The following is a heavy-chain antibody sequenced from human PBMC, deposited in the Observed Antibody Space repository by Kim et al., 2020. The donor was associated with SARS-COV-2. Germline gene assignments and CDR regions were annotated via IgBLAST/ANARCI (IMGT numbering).Heavy chain of an antibody. CDR2: ISWDGGST. J-gene: IGHJ2*01. Sequence: GGSLRLSCAASGFTFDDYTMHWVRQAPGKGLEWVSLISWDGGSTYYADSVKGRFTISRDNSKNSLYLQMNSLRTEDTALYYCAKDGGSGSYYNGWYFDLWGRGTLVTVSS. V-gene: IGHV3-43*01. CDR1: GFTFDDYT. CDR3: AKDGGSGSYYNGWYFDL. D-gene: IGHD3-10*01.